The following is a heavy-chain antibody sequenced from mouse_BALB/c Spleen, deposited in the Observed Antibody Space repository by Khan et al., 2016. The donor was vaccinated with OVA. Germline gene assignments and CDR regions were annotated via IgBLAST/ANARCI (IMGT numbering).Heavy chain of an antibody. D-gene: IGHD2-2*01. Sequence: EVMLVESGGCLVKPGGSLKVSCAASGLTFNNSVMSWVRQTPEKRLEWVASIGGGGTTFYADSVKGRFTISRDYARNILYLQMSSLRSEDTAMYYCENEGWSREPYWGQGTLVTVSA. V-gene: IGHV5-6-5*01. CDR1: GLTFNNSV. CDR3: ENEGWSREPY. J-gene: IGHJ3*01. CDR2: IGGGGTT.